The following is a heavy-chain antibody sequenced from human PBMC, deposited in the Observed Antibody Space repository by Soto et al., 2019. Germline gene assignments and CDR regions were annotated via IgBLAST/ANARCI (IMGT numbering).Heavy chain of an antibody. Sequence: PSETLSLTCTVSGDSITGGGYYWSWIRQHPGKGPEWIGYIFYSGTTSYNPSLKGRVTLSVDTSKNQFSLELNSVTDADTAVYYCARGGASSQWFDPWGQGTLVTVSS. J-gene: IGHJ5*02. CDR1: GDSITGGGYY. CDR2: IFYSGTT. CDR3: ARGGASSQWFDP. V-gene: IGHV4-31*03. D-gene: IGHD3-10*01.